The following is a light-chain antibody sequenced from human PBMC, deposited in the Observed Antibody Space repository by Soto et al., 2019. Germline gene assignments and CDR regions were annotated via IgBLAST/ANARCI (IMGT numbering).Light chain of an antibody. J-gene: IGKJ1*01. V-gene: IGKV1-5*03. CDR2: KAS. CDR3: QHYKSYPWT. Sequence: DIQMTQSPSTMSASVGDRVTITCRASQSIDSWLAWYQQKPGKAPKFLMYKASNLESGVPLRFSGSRSETEFTLTISSLQPDDFAIYYCQHYKSYPWTFGQGTKVELK. CDR1: QSIDSW.